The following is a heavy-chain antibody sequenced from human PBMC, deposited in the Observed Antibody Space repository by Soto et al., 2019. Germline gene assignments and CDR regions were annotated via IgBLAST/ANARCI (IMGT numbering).Heavy chain of an antibody. V-gene: IGHV3-30*04. Sequence: GESLKISCAASGFTFSSYAMHWVRQAPGKGLEWVAVISYDGSNKYYADSVKGRFTISRDNSKNTLYLQMNSLRAEDTAVYYCARDAGLRFLEWFFDYWGQGTLVTVSS. D-gene: IGHD3-3*01. CDR1: GFTFSSYA. J-gene: IGHJ4*02. CDR2: ISYDGSNK. CDR3: ARDAGLRFLEWFFDY.